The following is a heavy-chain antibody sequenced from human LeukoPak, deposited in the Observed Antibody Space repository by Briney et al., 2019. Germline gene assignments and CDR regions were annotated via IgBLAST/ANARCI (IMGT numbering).Heavy chain of an antibody. CDR1: GITVSSNY. D-gene: IGHD3-22*01. CDR2: IYSGGST. V-gene: IGHV3-66*01. CDR3: ARAVCYYDSSGYYRFYFDY. J-gene: IGHJ4*02. Sequence: PSGGSLRLSWAASGITVSSNYMSWVRQAPGKGLEWVSVIYSGGSTYYADSVKGRFTISRDNSKNTLYLQMNSLRAEDTAVHYCARAVCYYDSSGYYRFYFDYWGQGTLVAVSS.